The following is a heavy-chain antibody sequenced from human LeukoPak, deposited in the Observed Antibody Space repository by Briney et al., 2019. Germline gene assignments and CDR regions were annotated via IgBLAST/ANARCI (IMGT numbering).Heavy chain of an antibody. J-gene: IGHJ4*02. CDR1: GFSVSSNY. CDR3: LKGGWATIGPPKD. V-gene: IGHV3-53*05. CDR2: IYSGGTT. Sequence: GGSLRLSCAASGFSVSSNYMSWVRQAPGKGLEWVSVIYSGGTTYYADSVKGRFTISRDNSKNTLYLQVNNVRPEDTAIYYCLKGGWATIGPPKDWGPGTLVTVSS. D-gene: IGHD5-24*01.